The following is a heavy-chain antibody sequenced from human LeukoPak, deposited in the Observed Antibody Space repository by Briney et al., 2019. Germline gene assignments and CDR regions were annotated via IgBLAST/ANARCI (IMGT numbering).Heavy chain of an antibody. Sequence: PGGSLRLSCAASGFTSTDYAMNWVRQAPGKGLEWVSVLIGSSGSTDYADSVKGRFTISRDNSKNTLFLQMNCLRAEDTAIYYCAKGAYDYIEIGYFDSWGQGTLVTVSS. CDR1: GFTSTDYA. CDR3: AKGAYDYIEIGYFDS. CDR2: LIGSSGST. V-gene: IGHV3-23*01. J-gene: IGHJ4*02. D-gene: IGHD5-12*01.